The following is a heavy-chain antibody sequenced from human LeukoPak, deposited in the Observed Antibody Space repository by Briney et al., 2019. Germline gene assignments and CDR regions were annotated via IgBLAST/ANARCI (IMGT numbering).Heavy chain of an antibody. CDR2: ISAYNGNT. CDR1: GYTFTSYG. V-gene: IGHV1-18*01. D-gene: IGHD3-22*01. CDR3: ARDRDVNYYDSSGYSAPRYYYGMDV. J-gene: IGHJ6*02. Sequence: ASVKVSCKTSGYTFTSYGISWVRQAPGQGLEWMGWISAYNGNTRHAQKFQGRVTITADKSTSTAYMELSSLRSEDTAVYYCARDRDVNYYDSSGYSAPRYYYGMDVWGQGTTVTVSS.